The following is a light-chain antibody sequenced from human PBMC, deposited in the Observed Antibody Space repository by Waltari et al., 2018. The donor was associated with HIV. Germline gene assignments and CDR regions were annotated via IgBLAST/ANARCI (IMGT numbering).Light chain of an antibody. CDR3: QQYGSSPLT. J-gene: IGKJ4*01. CDR2: GAS. CDR1: QSVSSSY. Sequence: ASQSVSSSYLAWYQQKPGQAPRLLIYGASSRATGIPDRFSGSGSGTDFTLTISRLEPEDFAVYYCQQYGSSPLTFGGGTKVEIK. V-gene: IGKV3-20*01.